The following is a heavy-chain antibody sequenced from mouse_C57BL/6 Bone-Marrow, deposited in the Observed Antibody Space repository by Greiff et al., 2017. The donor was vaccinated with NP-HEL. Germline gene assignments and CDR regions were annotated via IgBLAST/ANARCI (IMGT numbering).Heavy chain of an antibody. V-gene: IGHV1-5*01. CDR3: TRSGLRGSLYYYAMDY. CDR2: IYPGNSDT. D-gene: IGHD6-5*01. CDR1: GYTFTSYW. J-gene: IGHJ4*01. Sequence: EVQLQQSGTVLARPGASVKMSCKTSGYTFTSYWMHWVKQRPGQGLEWIGAIYPGNSDTSYNQKFKGKAKLTAVTSASTAYMELSSLTNEDSAVYYCTRSGLRGSLYYYAMDYWGQGTSVTVSS.